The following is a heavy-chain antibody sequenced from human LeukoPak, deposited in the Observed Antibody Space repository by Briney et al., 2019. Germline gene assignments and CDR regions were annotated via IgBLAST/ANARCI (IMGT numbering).Heavy chain of an antibody. CDR1: GYSFTSYW. CDR2: IYPGDSDT. J-gene: IGHJ5*02. D-gene: IGHD2-2*01. Sequence: GESLKISCKASGYSFTSYWIGWVRQMPGKGLEWMGIIYPGDSDTRYSPSFQGQVTISADKSISTAYLQWSSLKASDTAMYYCARRGYCSSTSCYNWFDPWGQGTLVTVSS. V-gene: IGHV5-51*01. CDR3: ARRGYCSSTSCYNWFDP.